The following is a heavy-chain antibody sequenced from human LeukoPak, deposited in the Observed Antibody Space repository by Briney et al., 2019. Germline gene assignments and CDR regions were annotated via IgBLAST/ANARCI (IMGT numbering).Heavy chain of an antibody. CDR1: GYSISSGYY. CDR3: ARDPLATAMATPFDY. Sequence: SETLSLTCTVSGYSISSGYYWGWIRQPPGKGLEWIGSIYHSGSTYYNPSLKSRVTISVDTSKNQFSLKLSSVTAADTAVYYCARDPLATAMATPFDYWGREPWSPSPQ. D-gene: IGHD5-18*01. CDR2: IYHSGST. V-gene: IGHV4-38-2*02. J-gene: IGHJ4*02.